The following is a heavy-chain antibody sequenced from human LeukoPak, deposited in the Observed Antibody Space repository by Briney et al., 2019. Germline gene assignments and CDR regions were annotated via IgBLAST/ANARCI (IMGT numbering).Heavy chain of an antibody. D-gene: IGHD6-19*01. V-gene: IGHV4-34*01. CDR2: INHSGST. J-gene: IGHJ6*03. Sequence: SETLSLTCAVYGGSFSGYYWSWIRQPPGKGLEWIGEINHSGSTNYNPSLKSRVTISVDTSKNQFSLKLSSVTAADTAVYYCARRSIAVAGAIYYYYYYMDVWGKGTTVTISS. CDR1: GGSFSGYY. CDR3: ARRSIAVAGAIYYYYYYMDV.